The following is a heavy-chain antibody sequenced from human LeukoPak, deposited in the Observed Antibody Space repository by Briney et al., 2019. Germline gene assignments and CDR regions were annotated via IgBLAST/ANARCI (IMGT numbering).Heavy chain of an antibody. V-gene: IGHV4-34*01. CDR3: ARGSPYYYDSSGYDY. CDR2: INHSGST. CDR1: GGSFSGYY. J-gene: IGHJ4*02. D-gene: IGHD3-22*01. Sequence: SSETLSLTCAVYGGSFSGYYWSWIRQPPGKGLEWIGEINHSGSTNYNPSLKSRVTISVDTSKNQFSLKLSSVTAADTAVYYCARGSPYYYDSSGYDYWGQGTLVTVSS.